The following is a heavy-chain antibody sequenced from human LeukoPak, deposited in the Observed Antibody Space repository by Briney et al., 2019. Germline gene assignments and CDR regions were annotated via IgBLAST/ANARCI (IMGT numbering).Heavy chain of an antibody. J-gene: IGHJ4*02. V-gene: IGHV3-23*01. CDR2: SSGSGDST. D-gene: IGHD5-12*01. Sequence: GGSLRLSCAASGFTFSNYAMNWVRQAPGKGLEWVSSSSGSGDSTFYADSVKGRFTISRDNSKNTLYLQMNSLRAEDTAVYYCAKTRGYSGYDCSDYWGQGTLVTVSS. CDR3: AKTRGYSGYDCSDY. CDR1: GFTFSNYA.